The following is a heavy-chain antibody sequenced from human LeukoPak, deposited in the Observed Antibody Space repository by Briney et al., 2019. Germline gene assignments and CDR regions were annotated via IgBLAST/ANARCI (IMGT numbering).Heavy chain of an antibody. CDR1: GVSISSDNYY. V-gene: IGHV4-31*03. D-gene: IGHD1-26*01. CDR2: IHYSGST. Sequence: PSETLSLTCTVSGVSISSDNYYWRWIRQHPGKGLEWLGYIHYSGSTYYNPSLKSRVTISVDTSKNQFSLKLSSVTAADTAVYYCARVGLSGSYFVSYYFDYWGQGTLVTVSS. J-gene: IGHJ4*02. CDR3: ARVGLSGSYFVSYYFDY.